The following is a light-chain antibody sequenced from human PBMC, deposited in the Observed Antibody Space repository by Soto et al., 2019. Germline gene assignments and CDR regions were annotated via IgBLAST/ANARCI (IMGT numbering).Light chain of an antibody. J-gene: IGLJ1*01. CDR2: EVS. CDR3: CSYAGSSTLRV. V-gene: IGLV2-23*02. Sequence: QSVLTQPASVSGSPGQSITISCTGTSSDVGSYNLVSWYQQHPGKAPKLMIYEVSKRPSGVSNRFSGSKSGNTASLTISGLQAEDEAEYYCCSYAGSSTLRVFGTGTKVTVL. CDR1: SSDVGSYNL.